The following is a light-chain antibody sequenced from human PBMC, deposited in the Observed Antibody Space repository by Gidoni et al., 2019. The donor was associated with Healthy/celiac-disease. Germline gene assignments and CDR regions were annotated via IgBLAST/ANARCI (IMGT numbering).Light chain of an antibody. J-gene: IGKJ4*01. Sequence: DIQMTQSPSSLSASVGDRVTITCRASQSISSYLNWYQQKPGKAPKLLIYAASSLQSGVPSRFSGSGSGTDFTLTISSLQPEDFETYYCQQSYSTLELTFXGXTKVEIK. CDR1: QSISSY. CDR2: AAS. V-gene: IGKV1-39*01. CDR3: QQSYSTLELT.